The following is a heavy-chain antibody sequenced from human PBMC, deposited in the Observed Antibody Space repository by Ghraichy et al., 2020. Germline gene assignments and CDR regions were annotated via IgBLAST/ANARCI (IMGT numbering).Heavy chain of an antibody. CDR1: GFTFSSYG. J-gene: IGHJ4*02. Sequence: GGSLRLSCAASGFTFSSYGMHWVRQAPGKGLEWVAVIWYDGSNKYYADSVKGRFTISRDNSKNTLYLQMNSLRAEDTAVYYCARDLGWGNSSYFDYWGQGTLVTVSS. D-gene: IGHD6-6*01. CDR3: ARDLGWGNSSYFDY. CDR2: IWYDGSNK. V-gene: IGHV3-33*01.